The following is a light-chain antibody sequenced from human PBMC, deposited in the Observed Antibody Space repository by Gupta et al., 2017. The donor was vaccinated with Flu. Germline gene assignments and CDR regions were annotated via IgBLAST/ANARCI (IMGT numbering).Light chain of an antibody. CDR2: LGS. CDR1: QSLLHSNGYNY. Sequence: IVMTQSPLSLPVTPGEPAPISCRSSQSLLHSNGYNYLDWYLQKPGQSPQLLIYLGSNRASGVPDRFSGSGSGTDFTLKISRVEAEDVGVYYCMQALQTPITFGGGTKVEIK. J-gene: IGKJ4*01. V-gene: IGKV2-28*01. CDR3: MQALQTPIT.